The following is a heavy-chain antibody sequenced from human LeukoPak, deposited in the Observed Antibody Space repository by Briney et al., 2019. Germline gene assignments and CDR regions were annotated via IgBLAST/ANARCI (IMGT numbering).Heavy chain of an antibody. CDR1: GGSISSSNW. V-gene: IGHV4-4*02. Sequence: SGTLSLTCAVSGGSISSSNWWSWVRQPPGKGLEWIGEIYHSGSTNYNPSLKSRVTISVDKSKNQFSLKLSSVTAADTAVYYCAGKRARTSMVRGAMGDYWGQGTLVTVSS. CDR3: AGKRARTSMVRGAMGDY. CDR2: IYHSGST. J-gene: IGHJ4*02. D-gene: IGHD3-10*01.